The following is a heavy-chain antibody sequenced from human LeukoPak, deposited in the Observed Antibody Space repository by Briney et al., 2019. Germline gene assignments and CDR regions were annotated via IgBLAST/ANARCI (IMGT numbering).Heavy chain of an antibody. Sequence: PGGSLRLSCAVSGFTVSNNYMNWVRQAPGKGLEWVSIIYSGGRTYYADSAKGRFTISRDIFKNTVYLQMSSLRAEDTAVYYCTRPLFSEATYGDYAFDYWGQGTLVTVSS. D-gene: IGHD4-17*01. J-gene: IGHJ4*02. CDR3: TRPLFSEATYGDYAFDY. CDR1: GFTVSNNY. V-gene: IGHV3-53*01. CDR2: IYSGGRT.